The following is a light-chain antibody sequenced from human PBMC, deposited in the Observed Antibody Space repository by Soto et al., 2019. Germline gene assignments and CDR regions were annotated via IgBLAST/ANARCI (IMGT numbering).Light chain of an antibody. J-gene: IGLJ1*01. CDR3: SSYTSSSLNYV. V-gene: IGLV2-14*01. Sequence: QSVLTQPASGSGAPGQALTISCTGNSRDVGGYNSVSWYQQHPGKAPKLMIYDVSNRPSGVSNRFSGSKSGNTASLTISGLQAEDEADYYCSSYTSSSLNYVFGTGTKVTVL. CDR2: DVS. CDR1: SRDVGGYNS.